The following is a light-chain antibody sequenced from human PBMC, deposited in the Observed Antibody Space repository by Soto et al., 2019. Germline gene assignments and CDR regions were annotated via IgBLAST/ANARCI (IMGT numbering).Light chain of an antibody. Sequence: QSARTQPASVSGSPGQSITISCTGTSSDVGSYNLVSWYQQHPGKAPKLMIYEVSKRPSGVSNRFSGSKSGNTASLTISGLQAEDEADYYCCSYAGSSKVFGTGTKLTVL. CDR1: SSDVGSYNL. V-gene: IGLV2-23*02. J-gene: IGLJ1*01. CDR2: EVS. CDR3: CSYAGSSKV.